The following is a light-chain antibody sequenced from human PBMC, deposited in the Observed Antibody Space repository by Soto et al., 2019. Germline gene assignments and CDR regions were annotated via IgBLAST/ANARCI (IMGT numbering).Light chain of an antibody. Sequence: QSALTQPASVSGSPGQSITISCTGISSDVGVDNYVSWYQQHPGKAPKLMIYEVTNRPSGVSNRFSGSKSDSTASLTISGLQAGDEADYYCGAYTSSNTWVFGGGTKVTVL. CDR2: EVT. CDR3: GAYTSSNTWV. CDR1: SSDVGVDNY. V-gene: IGLV2-14*03. J-gene: IGLJ3*02.